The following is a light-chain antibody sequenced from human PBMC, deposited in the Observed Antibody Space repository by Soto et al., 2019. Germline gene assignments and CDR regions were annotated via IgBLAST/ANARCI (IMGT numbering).Light chain of an antibody. V-gene: IGLV2-8*01. Sequence: TQPPSASGSPGQSVTISCTGTSSDVGGYNYFSWYQQHPGKAPKLMIYEVTKRPAGVPHRFSGSKYVNTASLTVARLQAEDEADYYCSSYGDSYNAFGTGTKLTVL. CDR3: SSYGDSYNA. CDR2: EVT. J-gene: IGLJ1*01. CDR1: SSDVGGYNY.